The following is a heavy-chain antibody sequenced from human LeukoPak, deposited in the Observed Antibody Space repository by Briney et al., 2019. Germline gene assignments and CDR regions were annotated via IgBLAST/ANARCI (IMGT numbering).Heavy chain of an antibody. D-gene: IGHD6-19*01. Sequence: GGSLRLSCAPSGYTFSSYWMTWVRQAPGKGLEWVTNIKQDGSETYYVDSVKGRSTISRENAKNSLYLQMNSLRAGDTGVYYCARVRYWRAVPGPFDYWGQGTLVTVSS. J-gene: IGHJ4*02. V-gene: IGHV3-7*01. CDR2: IKQDGSET. CDR1: GYTFSSYW. CDR3: ARVRYWRAVPGPFDY.